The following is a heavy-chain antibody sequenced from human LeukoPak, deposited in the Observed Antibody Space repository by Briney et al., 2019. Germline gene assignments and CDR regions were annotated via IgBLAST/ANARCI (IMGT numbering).Heavy chain of an antibody. CDR3: ARYSSSGLDY. D-gene: IGHD6-6*01. V-gene: IGHV4-59*01. CDR2: IYYSGST. Sequence: SETLSLTCTVSGGSISSYYWSWIRQPPGKGLEWIGYIYYSGSTNYNPSLKSRVTMSVDTSKNQFSLKLTSVTAADTAIYYCARYSSSGLDYWGRGTLVTVSS. CDR1: GGSISSYY. J-gene: IGHJ4*02.